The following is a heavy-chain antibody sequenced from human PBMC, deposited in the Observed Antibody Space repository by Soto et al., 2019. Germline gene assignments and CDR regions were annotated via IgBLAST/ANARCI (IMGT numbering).Heavy chain of an antibody. CDR1: GGSVSSGSYY. CDR2: IYYSGST. D-gene: IGHD6-19*01. V-gene: IGHV4-61*01. Sequence: SETLSLTCTVSGGSVSSGSYYWSWIRQPPGKGLEWIGYIYYSGSTNYNPSLKSRVTISVDTSKNQFSLKLSSVTAADTAVYYCARAPYSSGWYRGAFDIRGQGTMVTVSS. J-gene: IGHJ3*02. CDR3: ARAPYSSGWYRGAFDI.